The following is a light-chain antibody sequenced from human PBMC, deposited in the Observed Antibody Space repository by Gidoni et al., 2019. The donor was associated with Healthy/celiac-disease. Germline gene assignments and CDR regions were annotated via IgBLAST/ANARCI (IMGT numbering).Light chain of an antibody. CDR3: PSYDRRLSVVV. Sequence: QSVLTQPPSVSGAPGQRVTISCTGSSSNIGAGYDVHWYQQLPGTAPKPLIYGNSHRPSGVPDRFSGSKSGTSASLAIPGLQAEDEADYYCPSYDRRLSVVVFGGGTQLTVL. CDR1: SSNIGAGYD. V-gene: IGLV1-40*01. CDR2: GNS. J-gene: IGLJ2*01.